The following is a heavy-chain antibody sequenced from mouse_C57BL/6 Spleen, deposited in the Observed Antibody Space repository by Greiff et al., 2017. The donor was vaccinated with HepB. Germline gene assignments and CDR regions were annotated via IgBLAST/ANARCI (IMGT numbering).Heavy chain of an antibody. Sequence: EVKLMESGGGVVKPGGSLKLSCAASGFTFSDYGMHWVRQAPEKGLEWVAYISSGSSTIYYADTVKGRFTISRDNAKNTLFLQMTSLRSEDTAMYYCARRYYYGSSYDYAMDYWGQGTSVTVSS. CDR3: ARRYYYGSSYDYAMDY. J-gene: IGHJ4*01. V-gene: IGHV5-17*01. D-gene: IGHD1-1*01. CDR2: ISSGSSTI. CDR1: GFTFSDYG.